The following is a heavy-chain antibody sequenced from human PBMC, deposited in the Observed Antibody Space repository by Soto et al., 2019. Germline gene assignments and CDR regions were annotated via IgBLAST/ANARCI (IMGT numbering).Heavy chain of an antibody. CDR3: ARHGEDYDFWSGYPYFDY. Sequence: SETLSLTCTVSGGSISSSSYYWGWIRQPPGKGLEWIGSIYYSGSTYYNPSLKSRVTISVDTSKNQISLKLSSVTAAVTAVFYCARHGEDYDFWSGYPYFDYWGQGTLVTVSS. CDR2: IYYSGST. CDR1: GGSISSSSYY. V-gene: IGHV4-39*01. D-gene: IGHD3-3*01. J-gene: IGHJ4*02.